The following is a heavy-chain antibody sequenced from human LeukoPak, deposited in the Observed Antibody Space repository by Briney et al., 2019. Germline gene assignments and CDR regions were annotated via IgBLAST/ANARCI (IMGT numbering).Heavy chain of an antibody. CDR2: IGGSGDTT. CDR3: ARDSSAYYTFDI. J-gene: IGHJ3*02. Sequence: PGGSLRLSCAASGFPFSRYAVHWVRQAPGKGLEWVSDIGGSGDTTYYADSVKGRFTISRDNAKNSLYLQMNSLRAEDTAVYYCARDSSAYYTFDIWGQGTMVTVSS. D-gene: IGHD3-22*01. V-gene: IGHV3-48*04. CDR1: GFPFSRYA.